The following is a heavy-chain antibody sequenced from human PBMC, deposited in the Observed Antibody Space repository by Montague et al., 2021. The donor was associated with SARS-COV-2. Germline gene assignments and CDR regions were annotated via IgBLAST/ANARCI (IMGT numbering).Heavy chain of an antibody. CDR2: IYTSGST. D-gene: IGHD3-10*01. Sequence: TLSLTCTVSGGSISSGSYYWSWIWQPAGKGLEWIGRIYTSGSTNYNPTLKSRVTISVDTSKNQFSLKLSSVTAADTAVYYCARVGVGTMVRGVIPACYYGGMDVWGQGTTVTVSS. CDR3: ARVGVGTMVRGVIPACYYGGMDV. J-gene: IGHJ6*02. CDR1: GGSISSGSYY. V-gene: IGHV4-61*02.